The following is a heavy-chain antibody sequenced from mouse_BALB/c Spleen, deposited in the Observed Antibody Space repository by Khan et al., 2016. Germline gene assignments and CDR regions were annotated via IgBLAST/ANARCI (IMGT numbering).Heavy chain of an antibody. Sequence: EVELVESGGGLVQPGGSLRLSCATSGFTFTDYYMSWVRQPPGKALEWLGFIRNKANGYTTEYSASVKLRCTISRENSHSSHYLQMNTLRAEDSATYYCARELGDYWGQGTTLTVSS. V-gene: IGHV7-3*02. CDR3: ARELGDY. J-gene: IGHJ2*01. CDR2: IRNKANGYTT. CDR1: GFTFTDYY. D-gene: IGHD4-1*01.